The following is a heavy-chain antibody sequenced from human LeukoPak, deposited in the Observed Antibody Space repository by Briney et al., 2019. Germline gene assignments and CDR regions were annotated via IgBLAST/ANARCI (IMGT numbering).Heavy chain of an antibody. D-gene: IGHD1-26*01. CDR1: GGSFSGYY. CDR3: ARGALKWELPPIRARKSYYFDY. J-gene: IGHJ4*02. V-gene: IGHV4-34*01. Sequence: SETLSLTCAVYGGSFSGYYWSWIRQPPGKGLEWIGEINHSGSTNYNPSLKSRVTISVDTSKNQFSLKLSSVTAADTAVYYCARGALKWELPPIRARKSYYFDYWGQGTLVTVSS. CDR2: INHSGST.